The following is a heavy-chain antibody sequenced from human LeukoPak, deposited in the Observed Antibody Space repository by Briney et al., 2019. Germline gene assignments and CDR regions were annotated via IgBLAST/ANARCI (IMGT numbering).Heavy chain of an antibody. J-gene: IGHJ4*02. Sequence: PGGSLRLSCAASGFTFSSYWMSWVRQAPGKGLEWVANIKQDGSEKYYVDSVKGRFTISRDNAKNSLYLQMNSLRAEDTAVYYCARDSTTTVFFLGAVEADYWGQGTLVTVSS. CDR1: GFTFSSYW. D-gene: IGHD4-11*01. V-gene: IGHV3-7*03. CDR3: ARDSTTTVFFLGAVEADY. CDR2: IKQDGSEK.